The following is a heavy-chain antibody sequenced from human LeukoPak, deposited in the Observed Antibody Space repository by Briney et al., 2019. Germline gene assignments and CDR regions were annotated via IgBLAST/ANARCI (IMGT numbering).Heavy chain of an antibody. CDR3: ARDYYDSSGYNHHY. CDR1: GFTVSSNY. D-gene: IGHD3-22*01. V-gene: IGHV3-53*01. Sequence: GGSLRLSCAASGFTVSSNYMSWVRQAPGKGLEWVSVIYSGGSTYYADSVKGRFTISRDNSKNTLYLQINSLRAEDTAVYYCARDYYDSSGYNHHYWGQGTLVTVSS. CDR2: IYSGGST. J-gene: IGHJ4*02.